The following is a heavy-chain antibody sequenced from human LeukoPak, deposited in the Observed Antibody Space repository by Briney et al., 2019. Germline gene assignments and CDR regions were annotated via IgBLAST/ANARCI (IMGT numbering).Heavy chain of an antibody. CDR2: ISSSSSTI. J-gene: IGHJ4*02. CDR3: ARGAYGDLFDY. D-gene: IGHD4-17*01. V-gene: IGHV3-48*04. CDR1: GFTFSSYS. Sequence: GGSLRLSCAASGFTFSSYSMNWVRQAPGKGLEWVSYISSSSSTIYYADSVKGRFTISRDNAKNSLYLQINSLRAEDTAVYYCARGAYGDLFDYWGQGTLVTVSS.